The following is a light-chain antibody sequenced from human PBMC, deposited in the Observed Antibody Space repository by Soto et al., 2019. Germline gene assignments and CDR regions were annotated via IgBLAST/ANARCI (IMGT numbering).Light chain of an antibody. J-gene: IGKJ1*01. CDR2: GAS. CDR3: QQYNNWPRT. CDR1: QSVSNN. V-gene: IGKV3-15*01. Sequence: IVMTQSPATLSVSPGERATLSCRASQSVSNNLAWYQQKPGQAPRLLIYGASTRATGIPAGFSGSGSGTEFTLTISSLQSEDFALYYCQQYNNWPRTFGQGTKVDIK.